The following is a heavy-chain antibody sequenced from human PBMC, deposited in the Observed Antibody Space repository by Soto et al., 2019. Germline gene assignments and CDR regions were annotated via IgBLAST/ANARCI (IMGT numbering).Heavy chain of an antibody. CDR3: ARDRGITGTTTYYYGMDV. Sequence: SHTLSLTCAISGASVSSNSASWNWIRQSPSRGLEWLGRTYYRSKWYNDYAVSVKSRITINPDTSKNQFSLQLNSVTPEDTAVYYCARDRGITGTTTYYYGMDVWGQGTTVTVSS. J-gene: IGHJ6*02. D-gene: IGHD1-7*01. CDR2: TYYRSKWYN. CDR1: GASVSSNSAS. V-gene: IGHV6-1*01.